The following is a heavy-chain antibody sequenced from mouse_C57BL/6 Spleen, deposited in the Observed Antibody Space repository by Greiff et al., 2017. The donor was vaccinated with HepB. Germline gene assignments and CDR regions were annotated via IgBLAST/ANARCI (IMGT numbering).Heavy chain of an antibody. V-gene: IGHV1-55*01. D-gene: IGHD1-1*01. CDR1: GYTFTSYW. CDR2: IYPGSGST. J-gene: IGHJ1*03. Sequence: QVQLQQSGAELVKPGASVKMSCKASGYTFTSYWITWVKQRPGQGLEWIGDIYPGSGSTNYNEKFKSKATLTVDTSSSTAYMQLSSLTSEDSAVYYCARPYYYGSSPYWYFDVWGTGTTVTVSS. CDR3: ARPYYYGSSPYWYFDV.